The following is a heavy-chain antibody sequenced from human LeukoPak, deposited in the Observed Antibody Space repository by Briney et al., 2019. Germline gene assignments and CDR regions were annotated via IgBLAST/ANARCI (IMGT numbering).Heavy chain of an antibody. CDR2: ISGSGGST. D-gene: IGHD3-22*01. CDR3: AKDRGYYDSSGYYRYFQH. Sequence: GGSLRLSCAASGFTFSSYAMSWVRQAPGKGLEWVSAISGSGGSTYYADSVKGRFTISRDNSENTLYLQMNSLRAEDTAVYYCAKDRGYYDSSGYYRYFQHWGQGTLVTVSS. CDR1: GFTFSSYA. V-gene: IGHV3-23*01. J-gene: IGHJ1*01.